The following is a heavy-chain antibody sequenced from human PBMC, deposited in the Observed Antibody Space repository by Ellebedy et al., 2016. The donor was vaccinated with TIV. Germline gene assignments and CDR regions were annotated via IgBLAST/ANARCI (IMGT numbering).Heavy chain of an antibody. V-gene: IGHV3-13*01. Sequence: PGGSLRLSCAASGFTFSSYDMHWVRQATGKGLEWVPAIGTAGDTYYPGSVKGRFTISRENAKNSLYLQMNSLRAGDTAVYYCARVVYDSSGYCFDYWGQGTLVTVSS. J-gene: IGHJ4*02. CDR1: GFTFSSYD. CDR3: ARVVYDSSGYCFDY. CDR2: IGTAGDT. D-gene: IGHD3-22*01.